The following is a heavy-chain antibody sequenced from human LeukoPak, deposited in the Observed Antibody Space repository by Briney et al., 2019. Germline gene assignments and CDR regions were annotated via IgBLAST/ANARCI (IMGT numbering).Heavy chain of an antibody. V-gene: IGHV4-34*01. D-gene: IGHD3-9*01. CDR3: ARESLYYDILTTPYYYYGMDV. Sequence: SETLSLTCAVYGGSFSGYYWSWIRQPPGKGLEWIGEINHSGSTNYNPSLKSRVTISVDTSKNQFSLKLSSVTAVDTAVYYCARESLYYDILTTPYYYYGMDVWGQGTTVTVSS. J-gene: IGHJ6*02. CDR1: GGSFSGYY. CDR2: INHSGST.